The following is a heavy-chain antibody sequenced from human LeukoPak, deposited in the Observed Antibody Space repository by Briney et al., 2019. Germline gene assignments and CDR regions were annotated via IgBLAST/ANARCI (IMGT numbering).Heavy chain of an antibody. D-gene: IGHD6-19*01. Sequence: GGSLRLSCAASGFTFDDYAMHWVRQAPGKGLEWVSGISWNSGSIGYADSVKGRFIISRDNAKNSLYLQMNSLRAEDTALYYCAKDSSSGWYKDWGQGTLVTVSS. CDR3: AKDSSSGWYKD. CDR1: GFTFDDYA. V-gene: IGHV3-9*01. J-gene: IGHJ4*02. CDR2: ISWNSGSI.